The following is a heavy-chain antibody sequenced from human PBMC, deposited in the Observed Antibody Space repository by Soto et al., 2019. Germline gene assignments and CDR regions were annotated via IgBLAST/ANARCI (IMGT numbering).Heavy chain of an antibody. CDR1: GFTFSSYS. D-gene: IGHD3-10*01. CDR2: ISSSSSTI. Sequence: EVQLVESGGGLVQPGGSLRLSCAASGFTFSSYSMNWVRQAPGKGLEWVAYISSSSSTIYYADSVKGRFTISRDNAKNPLYLQMNSLRDEDTAVYYCARGSGNYYGSGGIDYWGQGTLVTVSS. J-gene: IGHJ4*02. CDR3: ARGSGNYYGSGGIDY. V-gene: IGHV3-48*02.